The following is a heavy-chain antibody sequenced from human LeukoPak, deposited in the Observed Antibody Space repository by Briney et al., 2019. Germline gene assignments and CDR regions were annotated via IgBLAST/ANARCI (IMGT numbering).Heavy chain of an antibody. Sequence: GRSLRLSCAASGFTFSSYAMHWVRQAPGKGLEWVAVISYDGSNKYYADSVKGRFTISRDNSKNTLYLQMNSLRAEDTAVYYCARGLPKRGAFLTGYYYFDYWGQGTLVTVSS. CDR1: GFTFSSYA. D-gene: IGHD3-9*01. CDR3: ARGLPKRGAFLTGYYYFDY. J-gene: IGHJ4*02. V-gene: IGHV3-30*04. CDR2: ISYDGSNK.